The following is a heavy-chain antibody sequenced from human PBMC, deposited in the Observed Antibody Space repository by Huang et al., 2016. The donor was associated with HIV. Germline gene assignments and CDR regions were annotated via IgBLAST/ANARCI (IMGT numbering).Heavy chain of an antibody. Sequence: QVQLQESGPGLVKPSETLSLTCTVSGGSISTHYWSWIRQPPGQGLEWIGSINYSGGTNYSPSLKSRVTRLLDTSKNQFSLRVNSVTAADTAMYYCARDHHDFWRGYRRMYFFDHWGQGTLVTVSS. CDR2: INYSGGT. V-gene: IGHV4-59*11. D-gene: IGHD3-3*01. J-gene: IGHJ4*02. CDR3: ARDHHDFWRGYRRMYFFDH. CDR1: GGSISTHY.